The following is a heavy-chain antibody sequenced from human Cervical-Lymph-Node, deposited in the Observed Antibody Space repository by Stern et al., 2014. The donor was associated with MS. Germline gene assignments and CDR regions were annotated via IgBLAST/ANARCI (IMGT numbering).Heavy chain of an antibody. J-gene: IGHJ4*02. V-gene: IGHV4-38-2*02. D-gene: IGHD4-11*01. CDR2: IYHSGYT. CDR1: GYSFSSEYY. Sequence: QLQLQESGPGLVKPSETLSLTCTVSGYSFSSEYYWGWIRQTPGKGLEWIGSIYHSGYTSYIPSLKSRVTMSVDTSKTQFSLSLSSVTAADTAVYYCARDSYSDYAETTFDYWGQGILVTVSS. CDR3: ARDSYSDYAETTFDY.